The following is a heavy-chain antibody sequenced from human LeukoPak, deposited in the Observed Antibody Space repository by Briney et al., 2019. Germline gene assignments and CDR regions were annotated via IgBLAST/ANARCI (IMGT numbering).Heavy chain of an antibody. CDR2: ISGSGGST. J-gene: IGHJ4*02. CDR1: GGSISSSSYY. Sequence: ETLSLTCTVSGGSISSSSYYWGWIRQPPGKGLEWVSAISGSGGSTYYADSVKGRFTISRDNSKNTLYLQMNSLRAEDTAVYYCAKNPMVRGVILPSYFDYWGQGTLVTVSS. CDR3: AKNPMVRGVILPSYFDY. V-gene: IGHV3-23*01. D-gene: IGHD3-10*01.